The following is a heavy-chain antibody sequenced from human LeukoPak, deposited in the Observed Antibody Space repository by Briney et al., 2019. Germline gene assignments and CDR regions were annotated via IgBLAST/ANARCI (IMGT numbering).Heavy chain of an antibody. CDR3: ARRVGSSVAGFDY. J-gene: IGHJ4*02. D-gene: IGHD3-10*01. CDR2: IYPGDSDT. CDR1: GYSFTSYW. V-gene: IGHV5-51*01. Sequence: GESLKISCQGSGYSFTSYWIGWVRQLPGKGLEWMGIIYPGDSDTRYSPSFQGQVTISADKSISTAYLQWSSLKASDTAMYYCARRVGSSVAGFDYWGQGTLVTVSS.